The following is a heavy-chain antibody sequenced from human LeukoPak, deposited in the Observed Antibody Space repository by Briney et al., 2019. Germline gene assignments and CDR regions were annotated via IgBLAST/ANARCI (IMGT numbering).Heavy chain of an antibody. CDR1: GGSISSDNYY. CDR3: ARGELEMANVDY. V-gene: IGHV4-39*07. CDR2: IYYSGIT. J-gene: IGHJ4*02. Sequence: SETLSLTCTVSGGSISSDNYYWGWIRQSPGKGLEWIGDIYYSGITYYNPSLKSRVALSVDTSKNRFSLKLSSMTAADTAVYFCARGELEMANVDYWGQGILVTVSS. D-gene: IGHD5-24*01.